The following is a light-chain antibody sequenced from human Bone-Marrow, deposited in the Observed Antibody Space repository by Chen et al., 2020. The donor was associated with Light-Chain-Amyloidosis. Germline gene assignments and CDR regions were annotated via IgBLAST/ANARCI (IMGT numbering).Light chain of an antibody. J-gene: IGLJ1*01. CDR1: SSDVGGDNH. CDR3: SSYTITNTLV. CDR2: EVT. V-gene: IGLV2-14*01. Sequence: QSALTQPSPVSGSPGQSVTLPCPGTSSDVGGDNHVSWYQQHPDKAPKLMIYEVTNRPSRVPDRFSGSKSDNTASLTISGLQTEDEADYFCSSYTITNTLVFGSGTRVTVL.